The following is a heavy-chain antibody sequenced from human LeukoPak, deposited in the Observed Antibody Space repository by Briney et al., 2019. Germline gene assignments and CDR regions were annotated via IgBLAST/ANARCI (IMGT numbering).Heavy chain of an antibody. Sequence: ASVKVSCKTSGYTFTDYYMHWVRQAPGQGLEWMGWIIPSNGGTNYAQKFQGRVTMTRDTSISTAFMELSRLRSDDTAIYYCARANENYFDYWGQGTLVTVSS. CDR2: IIPSNGGT. D-gene: IGHD1-1*01. CDR3: ARANENYFDY. J-gene: IGHJ4*02. CDR1: GYTFTDYY. V-gene: IGHV1-2*02.